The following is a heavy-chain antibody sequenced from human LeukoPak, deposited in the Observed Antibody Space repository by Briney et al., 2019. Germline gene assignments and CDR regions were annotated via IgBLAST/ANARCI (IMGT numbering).Heavy chain of an antibody. J-gene: IGHJ4*02. CDR2: ISSNGGST. CDR1: GFTFSSYA. Sequence: GGSLRLSCAASGFTFSSYAMHWVRQAPGKGLEYVSAISSNGGSTYYANSVKGRFTISRDNAKNTLYLQMNSLRAEDTAVYYCARDREIYDSSGYYSFDYWGRGTLVTVSS. V-gene: IGHV3-64*01. CDR3: ARDREIYDSSGYYSFDY. D-gene: IGHD3-22*01.